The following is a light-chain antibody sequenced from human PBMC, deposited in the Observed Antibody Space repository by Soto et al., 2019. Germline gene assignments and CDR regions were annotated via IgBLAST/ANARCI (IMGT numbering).Light chain of an antibody. CDR2: DVS. Sequence: SVLTQPRSVSGSPGQSVTIPCTGTSSDVGGYSYVSWYQQHPGKAPKVMIYDVSKRPSGVPDRFSGSKSGDTASLTISGLQAEDEADYYCCSYAGSYTFVFGSGTKVTVL. CDR1: SSDVGGYSY. CDR3: CSYAGSYTFV. J-gene: IGLJ1*01. V-gene: IGLV2-11*01.